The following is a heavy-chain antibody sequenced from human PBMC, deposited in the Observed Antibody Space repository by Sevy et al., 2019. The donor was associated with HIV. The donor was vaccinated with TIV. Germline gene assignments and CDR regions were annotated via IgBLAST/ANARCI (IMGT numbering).Heavy chain of an antibody. J-gene: IGHJ6*03. CDR2: IYYSGST. V-gene: IGHV4-59*01. CDR1: GGSISSYY. Sequence: SETLSLTCTVSGGSISSYYWSWIRQPPGKGLEWIGYIYYSGSTNYNRSLKSRVTISVDTSTNQFLLKLSSVTAADTAVYYCARVTGYYYYYMDVWGKGTTVTVSS. D-gene: IGHD3-9*01. CDR3: ARVTGYYYYYMDV.